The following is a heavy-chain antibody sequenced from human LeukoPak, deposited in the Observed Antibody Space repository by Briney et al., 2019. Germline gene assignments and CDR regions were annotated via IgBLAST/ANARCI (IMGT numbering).Heavy chain of an antibody. J-gene: IGHJ6*02. CDR2: IIPIFGTA. CDR3: ARLDEYSSSSRYYGMDV. CDR1: GGTISSYG. Sequence: ASVKVPCKASGGTISSYGISWVRQAPGQGLEWMGGIIPIFGTANYAQKFQGRVTITADESTSTAYMELSSLRSEDTAVYYCARLDEYSSSSRYYGMDVWGQGTTVTVSS. D-gene: IGHD6-6*01. V-gene: IGHV1-69*13.